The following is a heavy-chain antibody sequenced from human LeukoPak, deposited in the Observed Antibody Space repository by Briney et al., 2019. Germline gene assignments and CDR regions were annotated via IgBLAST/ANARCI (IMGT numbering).Heavy chain of an antibody. CDR3: ARIIAAAGDY. CDR2: INPSGGST. Sequence: ASVKVSCKASGYTFTSCYMHWGRQAPGQGLEGMGIINPSGGSTSYEQKFQGRVTMTRDTSTRTVYMELSSLRSEDTAVYYCARIIAAAGDYWGQGTLVTVSS. D-gene: IGHD6-13*01. CDR1: GYTFTSCY. V-gene: IGHV1-46*01. J-gene: IGHJ4*02.